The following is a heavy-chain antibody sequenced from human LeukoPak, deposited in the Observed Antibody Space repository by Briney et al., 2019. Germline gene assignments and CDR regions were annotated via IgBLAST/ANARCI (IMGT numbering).Heavy chain of an antibody. CDR1: GYTFTSYD. Sequence: ASVKVSCKASGYTFTSYDINWVRQATGQGLEWMGWMNPNSGNTGYAQKFQGRVTMTRNTSISTAYMELSSLRSEDTAAYYCARGDYCSGGSCPDYWGQGTLVTVSS. J-gene: IGHJ4*02. CDR2: MNPNSGNT. D-gene: IGHD2-15*01. CDR3: ARGDYCSGGSCPDY. V-gene: IGHV1-8*01.